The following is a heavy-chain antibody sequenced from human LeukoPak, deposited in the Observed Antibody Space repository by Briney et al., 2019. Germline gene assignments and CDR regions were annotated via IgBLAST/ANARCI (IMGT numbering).Heavy chain of an antibody. J-gene: IGHJ4*02. CDR2: IYHSGST. Sequence: SETLSLTCAVSGYSITSGYYWGWIRQPSGKGLEWIGSIYHSGSTYYNPSLKSRLTISVDTSKNQFSLRLSSVTAADTAVYYCVRYNNYGYYFDYWGQGTLVTVSS. CDR1: GYSITSGYY. D-gene: IGHD4-11*01. CDR3: VRYNNYGYYFDY. V-gene: IGHV4-38-2*01.